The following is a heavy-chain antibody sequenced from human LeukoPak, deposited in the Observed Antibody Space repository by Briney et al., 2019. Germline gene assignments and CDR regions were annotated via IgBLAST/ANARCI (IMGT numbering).Heavy chain of an antibody. CDR1: GYTITNNY. CDR3: ATDHSMANTAWWFDP. CDR2: INPSGTGT. D-gene: IGHD5-24*01. Sequence: ASVKVSCKASGYTITNNYMHWVRQAPGQGLEGMGVINPSGTGTSYAQKFQGRITMGRDTSTSTVYMELSSLRSEDTAFYYCATDHSMANTAWWFDPWGQGTLVTVSS. V-gene: IGHV1-46*01. J-gene: IGHJ5*02.